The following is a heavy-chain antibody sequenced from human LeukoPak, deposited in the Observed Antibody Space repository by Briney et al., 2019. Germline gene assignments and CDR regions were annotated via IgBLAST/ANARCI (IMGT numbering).Heavy chain of an antibody. D-gene: IGHD3-10*01. Sequence: PSQTLSLTCTVSGGSISSGGYYWSWIRQHPGKGLEWIGYIYYSGSTYYNPSLKSRVTISVDTSKNQFSLKLSSVTAADTAVYYCARDNEEQDGSGIRGMDVWGQGTTVTVSS. V-gene: IGHV4-31*03. CDR1: GGSISSGGYY. CDR3: ARDNEEQDGSGIRGMDV. CDR2: IYYSGST. J-gene: IGHJ6*02.